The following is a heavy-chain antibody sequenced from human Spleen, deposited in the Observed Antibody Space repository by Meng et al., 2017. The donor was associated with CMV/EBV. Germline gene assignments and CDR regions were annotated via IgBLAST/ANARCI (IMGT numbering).Heavy chain of an antibody. Sequence: ASVKVSCKASGYTFTSYYMHWVRQAPGQGLEWMGIINPSGGSTSYAQKFQGRVTMTRDTSTNTVYMELSSLRSEDTAVYDCARKRIAAADWFDPWGQGTLVTVSS. D-gene: IGHD6-13*01. V-gene: IGHV1-46*01. J-gene: IGHJ5*02. CDR1: GYTFTSYY. CDR2: INPSGGST. CDR3: ARKRIAAADWFDP.